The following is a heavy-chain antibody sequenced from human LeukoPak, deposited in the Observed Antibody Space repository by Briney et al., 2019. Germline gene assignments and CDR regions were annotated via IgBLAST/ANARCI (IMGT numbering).Heavy chain of an antibody. J-gene: IGHJ4*02. V-gene: IGHV1-18*01. CDR3: VRDPCRTGGMCYSRFEY. CDR1: GYTFISYG. Sequence: GASVKVSCKASGYTFISYGISWVRQARGQGLEWMGWISAYSGNTHFAQKFQDRVTMTTDTSTKTVYMELRSLRSDDTAVYYCVRDPCRTGGMCYSRFEYWGQGTLLTVSS. D-gene: IGHD2-15*01. CDR2: ISAYSGNT.